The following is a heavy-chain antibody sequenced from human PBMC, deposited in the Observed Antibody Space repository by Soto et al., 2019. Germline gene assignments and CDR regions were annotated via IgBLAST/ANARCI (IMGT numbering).Heavy chain of an antibody. Sequence: QVQLQESGPGLVKPSQTLSLTCTVSGGSISSGGYYWSWIRQHPGKGLEWIGYIYNSGSTYYNPSPXGXXTTSADTSKNQFSLKLSSVTAADTAVYYCARDPAPWGQGTLVTVSS. CDR1: GGSISSGGYY. V-gene: IGHV4-31*03. CDR3: ARDPAP. CDR2: IYNSGST. J-gene: IGHJ5*02.